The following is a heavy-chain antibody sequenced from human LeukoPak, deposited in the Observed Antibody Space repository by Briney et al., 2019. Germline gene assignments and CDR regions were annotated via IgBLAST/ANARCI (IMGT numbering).Heavy chain of an antibody. CDR1: GFTFSRYE. J-gene: IGHJ4*02. V-gene: IGHV3-48*03. CDR3: ARQNGGVFDY. CDR2: ISNSGIAI. D-gene: IGHD3-16*01. Sequence: GGSLRLSCAASGFTFSRYEMNWVRQAPGKGLEWVSYISNSGIAIYYADSVKGRFTISRDNAKNSLYLQMNGLRAEDTAVYSCARQNGGVFDYWGQGILVTVSS.